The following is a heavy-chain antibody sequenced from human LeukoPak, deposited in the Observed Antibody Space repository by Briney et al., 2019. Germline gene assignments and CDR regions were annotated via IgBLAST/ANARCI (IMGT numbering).Heavy chain of an antibody. CDR2: IIPTLDVA. J-gene: IGHJ3*02. V-gene: IGHV1-69*04. CDR1: GYTFTSYG. D-gene: IGHD3-16*02. Sequence: ASVKVCCKASGYTFTSYGISWVRQAPGQGLEWMGRIIPTLDVANFAQKFKGRVSITADKSTNTAHLELSSLRSEDTAVYYCTREGVYSPDPSSYHRLPFDIWGKGTVVIVSS. CDR3: TREGVYSPDPSSYHRLPFDI.